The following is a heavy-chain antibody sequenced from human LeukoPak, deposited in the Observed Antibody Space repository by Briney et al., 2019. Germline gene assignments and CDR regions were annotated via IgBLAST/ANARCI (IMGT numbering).Heavy chain of an antibody. CDR3: ARNGAVVVPAAPIDY. CDR2: ISSSSSYT. J-gene: IGHJ4*02. CDR1: GFTFSDYY. Sequence: PGGSLRLSCAASGFTFSDYYMSWIRQAPGKGLEWVSYISSSSSYTNYADSVKGRFTISRDNAKNSLYLQMNSLRAEDTAVYYCARNGAVVVPAAPIDYWGQGTLVTVSS. D-gene: IGHD2-2*01. V-gene: IGHV3-11*06.